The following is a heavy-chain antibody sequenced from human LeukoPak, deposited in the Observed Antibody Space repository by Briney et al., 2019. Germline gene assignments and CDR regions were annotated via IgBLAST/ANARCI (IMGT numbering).Heavy chain of an antibody. CDR3: ARDKDYYDSSGYLY. D-gene: IGHD3-22*01. CDR2: VYHSGST. Sequence: PSETLSLTCNVSNFSISSGYYWGWIRKPQGKGLEWIGSVYHSGSTYYNPSLKSRVTISVDTPKNQFSLKLKSVTAADTAVYYCARDKDYYDSSGYLYWGQGILVTVSS. V-gene: IGHV4-38-2*02. J-gene: IGHJ4*02. CDR1: NFSISSGYY.